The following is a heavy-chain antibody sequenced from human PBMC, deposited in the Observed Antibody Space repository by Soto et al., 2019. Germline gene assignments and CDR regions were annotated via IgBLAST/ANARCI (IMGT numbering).Heavy chain of an antibody. CDR2: ISFDGSNE. CDR1: GFTFSSYA. V-gene: IGHV3-30-3*02. CDR3: AKTYYYDRSGYYQNWFDP. J-gene: IGHJ5*02. D-gene: IGHD3-22*01. Sequence: GGSLRLSCAASGFTFSSYAMHWIRQAPGKGLEWVAIISFDGSNEYYADSVKGRFTISRDNSKNTLYLQVRSLRAEDTAVYYCAKTYYYDRSGYYQNWFDPWGQGTLVTISS.